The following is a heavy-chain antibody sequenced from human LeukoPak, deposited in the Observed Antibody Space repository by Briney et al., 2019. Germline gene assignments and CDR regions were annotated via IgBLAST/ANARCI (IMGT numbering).Heavy chain of an antibody. V-gene: IGHV3-7*01. J-gene: IGHJ4*02. CDR1: GFTFSSYW. CDR2: IKQDGSEK. CDR3: ARDPGGSVYYDFWSGYSSTAFDY. Sequence: GGSLRLSCAASGFTFSSYWMSWVRQAPGKGLEWVANIKQDGSEKYYVDSVKGRFTISRDNAKSSLYLQMNSLRAEDTAVYYCARDPGGSVYYDFWSGYSSTAFDYWGQGTLVTVSS. D-gene: IGHD3-3*01.